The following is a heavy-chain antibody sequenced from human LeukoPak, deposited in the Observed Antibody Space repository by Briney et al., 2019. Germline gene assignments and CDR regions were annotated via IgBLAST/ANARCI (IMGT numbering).Heavy chain of an antibody. D-gene: IGHD3-22*01. Sequence: ASVKVSCKTSGYTFTRYYMHWVRQPPGQGLEWMGIINPSGGSTTYAQKFQGRVTMTRDTSTSTVYMELSSLRSEDTALYYCARGDVLDSSVYNWFDPWGQGTLVIVSS. CDR3: ARGDVLDSSVYNWFDP. J-gene: IGHJ5*02. CDR1: GYTFTRYY. CDR2: INPSGGST. V-gene: IGHV1-46*01.